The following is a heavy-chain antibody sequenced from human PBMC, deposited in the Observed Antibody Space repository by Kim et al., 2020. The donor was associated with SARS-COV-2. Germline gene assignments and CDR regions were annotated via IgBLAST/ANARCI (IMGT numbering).Heavy chain of an antibody. Sequence: EAVKGRIPITRDDAKNSLYLQMNSLRAEDTAVYYCARGRIVVVPGAFDIWGQGTMVTVSS. J-gene: IGHJ3*02. CDR3: ARGRIVVVPGAFDI. D-gene: IGHD2-2*01. V-gene: IGHV3-7*04.